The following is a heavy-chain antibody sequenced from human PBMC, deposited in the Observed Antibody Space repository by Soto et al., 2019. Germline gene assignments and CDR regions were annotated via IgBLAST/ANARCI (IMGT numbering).Heavy chain of an antibody. J-gene: IGHJ4*02. CDR2: IYNSGST. Sequence: SETLSLTCTVSGGSFSSYSWSWIRQPPGKGLEWIGSIYNSGSTTYNPPLRSRLTISIDTSKSHCSLKVASVRAADTAVYFCARARIVAAGTIVDYWGQGALVTVSS. CDR3: ARARIVAAGTIVDY. CDR1: GGSFSSYS. D-gene: IGHD6-13*01. V-gene: IGHV4-59*12.